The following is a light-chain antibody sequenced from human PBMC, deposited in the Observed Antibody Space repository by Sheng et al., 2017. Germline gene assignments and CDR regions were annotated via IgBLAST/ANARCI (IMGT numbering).Light chain of an antibody. J-gene: IGLJ1*01. V-gene: IGLV1-44*01. CDR1: SSNIGSNA. CDR3: CSYVRDYTFV. CDR2: GNN. Sequence: QSVLTQAPSTSGTPGQRVTISCSGASSNIGSNAVTWYQQLPGAAPKLLIYGNNQRPSGVPDRFSGSKSGASASLAISGLQSEDEADYYCCSYVRDYTFVFGTWDQAHRP.